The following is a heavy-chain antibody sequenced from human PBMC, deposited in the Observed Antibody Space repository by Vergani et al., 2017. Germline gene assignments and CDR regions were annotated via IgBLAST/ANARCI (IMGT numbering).Heavy chain of an antibody. J-gene: IGHJ6*03. D-gene: IGHD3-16*01. CDR2: IIPILGIA. CDR1: GGTFSSYA. CDR3: ARGGPIYYYYMDV. Sequence: QVQLVQSGAEVKKPGSSVKVSCKASGGTFSSYAISWVRQAPGQGLEWMGRIIPILGIANYAQKFQGRVTITADKSTSTAYMELSSLRYEDTAVYYCARGGPIYYYYMDVWGKGTTVTVSS. V-gene: IGHV1-69*04.